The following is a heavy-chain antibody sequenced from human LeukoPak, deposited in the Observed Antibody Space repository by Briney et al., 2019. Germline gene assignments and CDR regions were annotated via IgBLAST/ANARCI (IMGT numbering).Heavy chain of an antibody. V-gene: IGHV4-38-2*01. CDR3: ARNYDIWGEFDP. CDR2: IYHSGST. CDR1: GYSISSGYY. D-gene: IGHD3-9*01. Sequence: SETLSLTCAVSGYSISSGYYWGWIRQPPGKGLEWIGSIYHSGSTYYNPSLKSRVTISVDTSKNQFSLKLSSVTAADTAVYYCARNYDIWGEFDPWGQGTLVTVSS. J-gene: IGHJ5*02.